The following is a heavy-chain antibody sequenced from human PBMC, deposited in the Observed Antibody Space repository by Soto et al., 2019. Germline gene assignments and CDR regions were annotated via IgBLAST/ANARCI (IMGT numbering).Heavy chain of an antibody. CDR2: IYYSGST. CDR1: GGAIRGGDYY. V-gene: IGHV4-30-4*01. D-gene: IGHD1-1*01. Sequence: PSETLSLTCTVSGGAIRGGDYYWSWIRQPPGKGLEGIGYIYYSGSTAYTPSLKSRLTISVDTSKSHLSLKLSSVTAAGTAVYDCAYHPIDDSNRFDPWGQGTLVTVSS. J-gene: IGHJ5*02. CDR3: AYHPIDDSNRFDP.